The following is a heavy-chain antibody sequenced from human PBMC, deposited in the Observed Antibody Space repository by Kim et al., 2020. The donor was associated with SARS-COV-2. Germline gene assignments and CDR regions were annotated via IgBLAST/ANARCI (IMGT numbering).Heavy chain of an antibody. V-gene: IGHV1-69*13. CDR2: IIPIFGTA. D-gene: IGHD2-21*02. J-gene: IGHJ5*02. CDR1: GDTFSSYA. Sequence: SVKVSCKASGDTFSSYAISWVRQAPGQGLEWMGGIIPIFGTANYAQKFQGRVTITADESTTTAYMELSSLRSEDTAVYYCAREGWDVVVTYAFEAWGQGPVVTVSS. CDR3: AREGWDVVVTYAFEA.